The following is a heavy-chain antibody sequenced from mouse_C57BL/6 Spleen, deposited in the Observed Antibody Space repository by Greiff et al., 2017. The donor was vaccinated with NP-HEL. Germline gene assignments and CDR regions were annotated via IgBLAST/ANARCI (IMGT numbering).Heavy chain of an antibody. Sequence: EVQRVESGGGLVKPGGSLKLSCAASGFTFSSYAMSWVRQTPEKRLEWVATISDGGSYTYYPDNVKGRFTISRDNAKNNLYLQMSHLKSEDTAMYYCARGDYDVGYFDVWGTGTTVTVSS. CDR3: ARGDYDVGYFDV. CDR2: ISDGGSYT. CDR1: GFTFSSYA. J-gene: IGHJ1*03. V-gene: IGHV5-4*01. D-gene: IGHD2-4*01.